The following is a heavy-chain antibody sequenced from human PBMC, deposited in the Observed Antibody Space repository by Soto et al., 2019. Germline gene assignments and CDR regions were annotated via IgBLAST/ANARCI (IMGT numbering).Heavy chain of an antibody. CDR2: ISYDGSNK. D-gene: IGHD6-19*01. CDR3: ARDEFGSGWFSFDY. CDR1: GFTFSSYA. V-gene: IGHV3-30-3*01. Sequence: QVQLVESGGGVVQPGRSLRLSCAASGFTFSSYAMHWVRQAPGKGLEWVAVISYDGSNKYYADSVKGRFTISRDNSKNTLYLQMNSLRAEDTAVYYCARDEFGSGWFSFDYWGQGTLVTVSS. J-gene: IGHJ4*02.